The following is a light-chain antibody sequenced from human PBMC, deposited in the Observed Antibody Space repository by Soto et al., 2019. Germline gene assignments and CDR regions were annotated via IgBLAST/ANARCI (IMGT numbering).Light chain of an antibody. CDR2: GAS. J-gene: IGKJ3*01. V-gene: IGKV3-20*01. CDR1: QSVSSSN. Sequence: EIVLTQSPGTLSLSPGERATLSCRASQSVSSSNLAWYQQKPGQAPRLLIYGASSRATGIPDRFSGSGSGADFTLTISRLEPEDFAAYYCQQYGSSPFTFGSGTKVDSK. CDR3: QQYGSSPFT.